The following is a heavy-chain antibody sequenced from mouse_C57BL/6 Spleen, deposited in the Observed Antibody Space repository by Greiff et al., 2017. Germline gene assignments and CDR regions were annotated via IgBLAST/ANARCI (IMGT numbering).Heavy chain of an antibody. CDR2: INTGSGGT. J-gene: IGHJ3*01. V-gene: IGHV1-54*01. CDR1: GYAFTNYL. CDR3: ARGYDYGGIAY. Sequence: QVQLQQSGAELVRPGPSVTVSCKASGYAFTNYLIEWVKQKLGRGLEWIGVINTGSGGTNYNEKFKGKATLTADKSSSTAYMQLSSLTSEDSAVYFGARGYDYGGIAYWGQGTLVTVSA. D-gene: IGHD2-4*01.